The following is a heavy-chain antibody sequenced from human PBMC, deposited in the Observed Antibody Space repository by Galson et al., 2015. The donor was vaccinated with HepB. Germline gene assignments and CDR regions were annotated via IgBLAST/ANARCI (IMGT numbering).Heavy chain of an antibody. D-gene: IGHD2-15*01. CDR2: INPNSGDR. CDR3: ARDLRSWWFHDVAYAI. V-gene: IGHV1-2*02. Sequence: SVKVSCKASGYNFIDYHMHWVRQAPGQGPEWMGWINPNSGDRNYAQDFQGRVTMTRDSSISTAYMELTWLKSGDTAVYYCARDLRSWWFHDVAYAIWVQGTM. CDR1: GYNFIDYH. J-gene: IGHJ3*02.